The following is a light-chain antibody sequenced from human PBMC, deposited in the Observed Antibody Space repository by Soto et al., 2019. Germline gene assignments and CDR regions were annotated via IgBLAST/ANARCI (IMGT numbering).Light chain of an antibody. Sequence: EILMTQSPATLSVSPGDSATLSCRASRSVDTDLAWYQQKPGQAPRLLVFATSARATGVPDRFRGSRSGTDFTRTISSLQPEDSATYYCHQYYNRPPWTFGQGTKVEI. J-gene: IGKJ1*01. CDR2: ATS. CDR1: RSVDTD. CDR3: HQYYNRPPWT. V-gene: IGKV3-15*01.